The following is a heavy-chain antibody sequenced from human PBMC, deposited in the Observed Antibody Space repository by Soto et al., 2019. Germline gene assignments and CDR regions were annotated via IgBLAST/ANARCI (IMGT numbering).Heavy chain of an antibody. CDR2: ISGSGSGT. CDR1: GFNFNFYA. J-gene: IGHJ4*02. CDR3: AKDRIQDCTSTSCYRGGDS. V-gene: IGHV3-23*01. D-gene: IGHD2-2*01. Sequence: EVQLLESGGGLVQPGGSLRLSCVASGFNFNFYAMSWVRRAPGKGLEWVSAISGSGSGTFYSDSVKGRFTISRDNPKNTLFLEMNSLRPVDAAVYYCAKDRIQDCTSTSCYRGGDSWGQGTLVTVSS.